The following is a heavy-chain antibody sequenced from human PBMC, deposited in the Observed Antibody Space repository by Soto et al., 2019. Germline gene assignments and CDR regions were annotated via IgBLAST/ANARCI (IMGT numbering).Heavy chain of an antibody. V-gene: IGHV1-69*12. Sequence: QVLLVQSGAEVKKPGSSVRVSCKTSGGTFSSFAIRWVRLAPGQGLEWMGVIVPMFAAPTYAQKFQGRVSITADESTRTAYMELSRLRSDDTAVYYCARDRVMRGNAYYYGMDVWGQGNTVTVSS. D-gene: IGHD2-21*01. CDR2: IVPMFAAP. CDR1: GGTFSSFA. CDR3: ARDRVMRGNAYYYGMDV. J-gene: IGHJ6*02.